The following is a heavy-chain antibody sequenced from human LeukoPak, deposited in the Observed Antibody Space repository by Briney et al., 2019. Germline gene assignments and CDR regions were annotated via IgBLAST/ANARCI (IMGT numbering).Heavy chain of an antibody. J-gene: IGHJ3*02. CDR2: IYYSGST. V-gene: IGHV4-39*01. Sequence: SETLSLTCTVPGGSISSSSYYWGWIRQPPGKGLEWIGSIYYSGSTYYNPSLKSRVTISVDTSKKQFSLKLSSVTAADTAVYYCARPPSSNLDAFDIWGQGTMVTVSS. CDR1: GGSISSSSYY. CDR3: ARPPSSNLDAFDI. D-gene: IGHD2-2*01.